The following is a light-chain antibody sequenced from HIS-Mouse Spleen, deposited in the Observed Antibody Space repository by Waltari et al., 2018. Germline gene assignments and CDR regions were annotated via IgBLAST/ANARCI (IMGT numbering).Light chain of an antibody. CDR3: QQRSNWPIT. CDR2: DAS. J-gene: IGKJ5*01. Sequence: EIVFTHSPATLSLSPGERATLSCRASQSVITYLAWYQHKAGQAPRLLIYDASNRATGIPARFSGSGSGTDFTLTISSLEPEDFAVYYCQQRSNWPITFGQGTRLEIK. V-gene: IGKV3-11*01. CDR1: QSVITY.